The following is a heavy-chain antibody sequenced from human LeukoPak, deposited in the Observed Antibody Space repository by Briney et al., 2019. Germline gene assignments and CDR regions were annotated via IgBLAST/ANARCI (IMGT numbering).Heavy chain of an antibody. Sequence: PSETLSLTCTVSGGSISSYYWSWIRQHPGKGLEWIGYIYYSGSTNYNPSLKSRVTISVDTSKNQFSLKLSSVTAADTAVYYCAREYYGSGIDYWGQGTLVTVSS. V-gene: IGHV4-59*01. CDR1: GGSISSYY. CDR2: IYYSGST. D-gene: IGHD3-10*01. CDR3: AREYYGSGIDY. J-gene: IGHJ4*02.